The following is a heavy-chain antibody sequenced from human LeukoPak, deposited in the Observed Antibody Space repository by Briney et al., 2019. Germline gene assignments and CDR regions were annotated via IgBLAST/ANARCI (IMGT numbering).Heavy chain of an antibody. V-gene: IGHV4-38-2*02. Sequence: SETLSLTCTVSGYSISSGYYWGWIRQPPGKGLEWIGSVYHGGNSYYDPSLKSRVTISVDTSKNQFSLKPSSVTAADTAVYYCAKGYCSSTSCPADYWGQGILVTVSS. J-gene: IGHJ4*02. CDR2: VYHGGNS. D-gene: IGHD2-2*01. CDR3: AKGYCSSTSCPADY. CDR1: GYSISSGYY.